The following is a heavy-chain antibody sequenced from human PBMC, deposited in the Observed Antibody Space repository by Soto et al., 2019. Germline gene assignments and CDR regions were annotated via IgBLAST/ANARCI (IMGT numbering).Heavy chain of an antibody. J-gene: IGHJ5*02. Sequence: AASVKVSCKPSGVTFDSFTFSWVRQAPGQGLEWMGGFVPMFGSASVAQRFQGRVRITADASTGTGYMELSDLRSDDSAIYYCAREDDTTGHYSWFDHWGPGTLVTVSS. V-gene: IGHV1-69*13. CDR1: GVTFDSFT. CDR3: AREDDTTGHYSWFDH. D-gene: IGHD3-9*01. CDR2: FVPMFGSA.